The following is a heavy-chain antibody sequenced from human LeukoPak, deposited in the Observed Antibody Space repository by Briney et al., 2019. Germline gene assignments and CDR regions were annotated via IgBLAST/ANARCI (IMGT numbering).Heavy chain of an antibody. V-gene: IGHV3-48*02. D-gene: IGHD3-10*01. CDR1: GFISSTYS. Sequence: PEGSLRLSCAASGFISSTYSMNWVRQAPGKGLEWVSQISGNSVTRYYADSVKGRFTISRDNVKNSLYLQMNSLRDEDTAVYYCARYFGDPQGMDVWGQGTTVTVSS. CDR2: ISGNSVTR. J-gene: IGHJ6*02. CDR3: ARYFGDPQGMDV.